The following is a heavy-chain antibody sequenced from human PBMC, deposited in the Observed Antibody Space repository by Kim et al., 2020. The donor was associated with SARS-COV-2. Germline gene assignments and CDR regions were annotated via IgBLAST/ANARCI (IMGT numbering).Heavy chain of an antibody. J-gene: IGHJ4*02. CDR3: IAAAGTGLPFDY. D-gene: IGHD6-13*01. CDR2: IRSKAYGGTT. V-gene: IGHV3-49*04. CDR1: GFTFGDYA. Sequence: GGSLRLSCTASGFTFGDYAMSWVRQAPGKGLEWVGFIRSKAYGGTTEYAASVKGRFTISRDDSKSIAYLQMNSLKTEDTAVYYCIAAAGTGLPFDYWGQGTLVTVSS.